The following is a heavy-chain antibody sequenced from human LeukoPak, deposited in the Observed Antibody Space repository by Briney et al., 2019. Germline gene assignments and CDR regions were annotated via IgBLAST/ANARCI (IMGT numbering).Heavy chain of an antibody. Sequence: GGSLRLSCAASGFTFSSYWLSWVRQAPGKGLEWVANIKQDGSEKHCVDCVKGRFTISRDNAKNSLYLQMSSLRAEDTAVYYCARAALGDGSGSFDAFDIWGQGTMVTVSS. CDR3: ARAALGDGSGSFDAFDI. D-gene: IGHD3-10*01. CDR1: GFTFSSYW. CDR2: IKQDGSEK. J-gene: IGHJ3*02. V-gene: IGHV3-7*04.